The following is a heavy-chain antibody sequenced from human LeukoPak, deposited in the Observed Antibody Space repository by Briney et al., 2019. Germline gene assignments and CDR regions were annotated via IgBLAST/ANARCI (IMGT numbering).Heavy chain of an antibody. J-gene: IGHJ3*01. Sequence: PSETLSLTCSVSRGSISSSNYYWGWIRQPPGKGLEWIGNIYYSGTTYYNPSLPSLKSRVTILIDTSKNQFSLGLRSVTAADTAVYYCASLCKRGGAFDLWGQGTVVTVSS. CDR3: ASLCKRGGAFDL. V-gene: IGHV4-39*07. D-gene: IGHD2/OR15-2a*01. CDR2: IYYSGTT. CDR1: RGSISSSNYY.